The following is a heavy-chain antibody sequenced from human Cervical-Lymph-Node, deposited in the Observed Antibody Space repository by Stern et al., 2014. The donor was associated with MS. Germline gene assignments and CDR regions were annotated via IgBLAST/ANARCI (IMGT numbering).Heavy chain of an antibody. Sequence: MQRVESGAEVEKPGASVKVSCKASGYTFTSNYMHCVRQAPGQGLEWMGIIKPNGGSATYAQKVQGRVPVASDTSTRTFYMELSSLRSEDTAMYYCAREVAGHRLGMMDVWGQGTTVTVSS. CDR3: AREVAGHRLGMMDV. CDR2: IKPNGGSA. CDR1: GYTFTSNY. J-gene: IGHJ6*02. D-gene: IGHD6-19*01. V-gene: IGHV1-46*01.